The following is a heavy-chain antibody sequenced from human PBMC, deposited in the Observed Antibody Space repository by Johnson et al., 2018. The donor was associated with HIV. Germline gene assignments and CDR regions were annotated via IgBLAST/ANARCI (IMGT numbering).Heavy chain of an antibody. Sequence: QVQLVESGGGVVQPGRSLRLSCAASGFTFSSYAMHWVRQAPGKGLEWVAVISYDGSNKYYADSVNGRFTISRDNSKNTLYLHMNSLRAEDTAVYYCARGIVEVQPRYRLLRDDVFDFWGQGTMVTVSS. V-gene: IGHV3-30-3*01. CDR3: ARGIVEVQPRYRLLRDDVFDF. CDR2: ISYDGSNK. CDR1: GFTFSSYA. J-gene: IGHJ3*01. D-gene: IGHD2-15*01.